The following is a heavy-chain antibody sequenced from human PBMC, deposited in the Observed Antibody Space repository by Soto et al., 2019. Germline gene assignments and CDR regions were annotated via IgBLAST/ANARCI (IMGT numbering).Heavy chain of an antibody. J-gene: IGHJ4*02. D-gene: IGHD3-22*01. Sequence: SVKVSFKASGGTFSSYAISWVRQAPGQGLEWMGGIIPIFGTANYAQKFQGRVTITADESSSTAYMELSSLRSEDTAVYYCARGRDYDSSGYYYLFDYWGQGTLVTVSS. V-gene: IGHV1-69*13. CDR1: GGTFSSYA. CDR2: IIPIFGTA. CDR3: ARGRDYDSSGYYYLFDY.